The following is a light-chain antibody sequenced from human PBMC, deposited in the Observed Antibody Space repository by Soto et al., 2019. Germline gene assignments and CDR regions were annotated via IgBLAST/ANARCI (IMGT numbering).Light chain of an antibody. J-gene: IGKJ3*01. CDR1: QSIYSSY. CDR2: GTS. Sequence: EIVLTHSPGTLSLSPGERATLSCRASQSIYSSYVAWYRQKPGQAPTLLIYGTSRRATGVSDRFSGSGSGTDFTLSMNMLQPEDVAVYFCQLAGTFGPGAKVEVK. CDR3: QLAGT. V-gene: IGKV3-20*01.